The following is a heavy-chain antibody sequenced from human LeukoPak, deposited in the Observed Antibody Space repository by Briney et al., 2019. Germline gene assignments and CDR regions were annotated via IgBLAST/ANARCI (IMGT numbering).Heavy chain of an antibody. J-gene: IGHJ4*02. V-gene: IGHV3-48*03. Sequence: GGSLRLSCAASGFTFSSYEMNWVRRAPGKGLEWVSYISSSGSTIYYADSVKGRFTISRDNSKNTLFVQMNSLRAEDTAVYYCAKDRGDCSGGSCYFPYYFDYWGQGTLVTVSS. CDR1: GFTFSSYE. CDR3: AKDRGDCSGGSCYFPYYFDY. CDR2: ISSSGSTI. D-gene: IGHD2-15*01.